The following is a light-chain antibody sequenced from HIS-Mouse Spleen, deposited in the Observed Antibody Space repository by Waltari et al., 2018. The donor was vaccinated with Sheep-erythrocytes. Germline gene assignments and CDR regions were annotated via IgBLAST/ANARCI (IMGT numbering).Light chain of an antibody. CDR2: DFS. Sequence: QSALTQPRSVSGSPGQSVTISCTGTSSDVGGYTYVSWYQQPQGKAPKPMIYDFSNRPSGVSNRFSGSKSGNTASLTISGLQAEDEADYYCSSYTSSSTLVVFGGGTKLTVL. CDR3: SSYTSSSTLVV. V-gene: IGLV2-14*01. CDR1: SSDVGGYTY. J-gene: IGLJ2*01.